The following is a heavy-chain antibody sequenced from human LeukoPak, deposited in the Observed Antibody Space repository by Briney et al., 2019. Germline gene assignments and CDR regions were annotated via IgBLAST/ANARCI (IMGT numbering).Heavy chain of an antibody. V-gene: IGHV4-34*01. Sequence: SETLSLTCAVYGGSFSGYYWSWIRQPPGKGLEWIGEINHSGSTNYNPSLKSRVTISVDTSKNQFSLKLSSVTAADTAVYYCATRYDFWSGYYPYWGQGTLVTVSS. CDR3: ATRYDFWSGYYPY. CDR2: INHSGST. CDR1: GGSFSGYY. J-gene: IGHJ4*02. D-gene: IGHD3-3*01.